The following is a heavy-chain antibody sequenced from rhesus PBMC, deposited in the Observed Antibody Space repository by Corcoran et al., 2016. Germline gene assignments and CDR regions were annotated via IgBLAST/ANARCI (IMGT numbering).Heavy chain of an antibody. V-gene: IGHV4S10*01. CDR1: GGSISDSYR. D-gene: IGHD2-39*01. CDR3: ARGSRYFDY. Sequence: QVQLQESGPGVVKPSETLSLTCAVSGGSISDSYRWSWIRQHPGKGLEWIGYIYGSSTSTNYNPSHKSGVTIAKDTSKNQFYLKLSSVTAADTDVYYCARGSRYFDYWGQGVLGTVSS. J-gene: IGHJ4*01. CDR2: IYGSSTST.